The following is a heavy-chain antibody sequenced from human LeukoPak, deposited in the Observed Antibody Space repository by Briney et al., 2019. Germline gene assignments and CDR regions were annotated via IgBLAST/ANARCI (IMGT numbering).Heavy chain of an antibody. CDR1: GGSISSGGYY. D-gene: IGHD2-2*01. CDR3: ARVSGIVVVPAATYWFVP. J-gene: IGHJ5*02. V-gene: IGHV4-31*03. CDR2: IYYSGST. Sequence: SETLSLTCTVSGGSISSGGYYWSWIRQHPGKGLEWIGYIYYSGSTYYNPSLKSRVTISVDTSKNQFSLKLSSVTAADTAVYYCARVSGIVVVPAATYWFVPWGQGTLVTVSS.